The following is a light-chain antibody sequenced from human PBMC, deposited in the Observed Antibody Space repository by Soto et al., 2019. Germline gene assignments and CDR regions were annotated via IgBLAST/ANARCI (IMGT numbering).Light chain of an antibody. CDR3: QQYNSYSRT. Sequence: DIQMTQSPSTLSAAVGDRVTITCRASQSIITSLAWYQQKPGKAPKLLIYDASSLESGVTSRFSGSGSGTEFTLTISSLQPDDFATYYCQQYNSYSRTFGQGTKVDIK. CDR2: DAS. V-gene: IGKV1-5*01. CDR1: QSIITS. J-gene: IGKJ1*01.